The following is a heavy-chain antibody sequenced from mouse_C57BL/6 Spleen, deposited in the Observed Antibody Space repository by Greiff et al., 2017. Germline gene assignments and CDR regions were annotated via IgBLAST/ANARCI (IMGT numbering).Heavy chain of an antibody. D-gene: IGHD3-2*02. V-gene: IGHV5S21*01. Sequence: EVKLMESGEGLVKPGGSLKLSCAASGFTFSSYAMSWVRQTPETRLEWVAYISSGGDYIYYADTVKGRFTISRDNARNTLYLLMSSLKSENTTMYYCARVQLRTGYAIGYWGQGTSVTVSS. J-gene: IGHJ4*01. CDR2: ISSGGDYI. CDR3: ARVQLRTGYAIGY. CDR1: GFTFSSYA.